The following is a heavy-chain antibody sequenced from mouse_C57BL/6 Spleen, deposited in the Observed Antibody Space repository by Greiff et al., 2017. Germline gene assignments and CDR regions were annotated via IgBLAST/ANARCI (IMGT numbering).Heavy chain of an antibody. CDR3: ARDSTMITKGYFDV. J-gene: IGHJ1*03. CDR1: GFTFSSYA. Sequence: EVKVEESGGGLVKPGGSLKLSCAASGFTFSSYAMSWVRQTPEKRLEWVATISDGGSYTYYPDNVKGRFTISRDNAKNNLYLQMSHLKSEDTAMYYCARDSTMITKGYFDVWGTGTTVTVSS. V-gene: IGHV5-4*01. CDR2: ISDGGSYT. D-gene: IGHD2-4*01.